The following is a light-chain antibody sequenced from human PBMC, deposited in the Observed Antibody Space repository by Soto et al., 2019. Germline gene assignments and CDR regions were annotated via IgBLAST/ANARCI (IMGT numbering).Light chain of an antibody. CDR1: SSNIGAGYD. CDR2: TNN. V-gene: IGLV1-40*01. Sequence: QSVLTQPPSVSGAPGQRVTISCTGSSSNIGAGYDVHWYLQLPGTAPKLLVYTNNNRPSGVPDRFSGSKSGTSVSLAITGLQAEDEADYYCQSYDNRLSAYVFGTGTKVTVL. J-gene: IGLJ1*01. CDR3: QSYDNRLSAYV.